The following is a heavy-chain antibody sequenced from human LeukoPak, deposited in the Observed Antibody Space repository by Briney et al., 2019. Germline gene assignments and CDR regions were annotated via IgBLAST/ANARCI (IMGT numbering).Heavy chain of an antibody. CDR2: INAYNGNT. D-gene: IGHD6-13*01. V-gene: IGHV1-18*01. Sequence: ASVKVSCKAPGGTFSSYTISWVRQAPGQGLEWMGWINAYNGNTDYAQRVQGRVTMTTDTSTSTAYMEVRSLRSDDTAVYYCARDRHIAAAVYYYYMDVWGKGTPVTVSS. CDR1: GGTFSSYT. J-gene: IGHJ6*03. CDR3: ARDRHIAAAVYYYYMDV.